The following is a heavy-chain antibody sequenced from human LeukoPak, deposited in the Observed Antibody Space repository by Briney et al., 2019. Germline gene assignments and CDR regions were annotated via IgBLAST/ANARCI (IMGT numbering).Heavy chain of an antibody. D-gene: IGHD3/OR15-3a*01. CDR3: AKDWTGTKPFDL. Sequence: PSETLSLTCAVYGGSFSGYYWSWIRQPAGKGLEWIGRIYTSGSTNYNPSLKSRVSMSVDTSKNQFSLKLRSVTAADTAVYYCAKDWTGTKPFDLWGRGTLVTVSS. CDR1: GGSFSGYY. J-gene: IGHJ2*01. CDR2: IYTSGST. V-gene: IGHV4-4*07.